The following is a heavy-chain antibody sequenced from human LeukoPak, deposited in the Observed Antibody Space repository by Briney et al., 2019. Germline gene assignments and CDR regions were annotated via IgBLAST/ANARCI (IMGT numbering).Heavy chain of an antibody. CDR2: IYSGGSS. J-gene: IGHJ4*02. Sequence: VGSLRLSCAASGFTVSSNYMSWVRQAPGKGLEWVSVIYSGGSSYYADSVKGRFTISRDNSKNTLYLQMNGLRAEDTAVYYCARAAAASFDYWGQGTLVTVSS. CDR1: GFTVSSNY. CDR3: ARAAAASFDY. D-gene: IGHD6-13*01. V-gene: IGHV3-66*01.